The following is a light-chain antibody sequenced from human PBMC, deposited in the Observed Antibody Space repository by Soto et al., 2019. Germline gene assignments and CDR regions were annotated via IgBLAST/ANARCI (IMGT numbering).Light chain of an antibody. Sequence: AIQMTQPPASLSASVGDRVTITCRASQGIRNDLGWYQQKPGKAPKLLIYAASSLQRGVPSRFSGRGSGTDFPLTIRSLQPEDFATCHSPHHAHSPCTFGQGNKLEIK. CDR3: PHHAHSPCT. CDR2: AAS. V-gene: IGKV1-6*01. CDR1: QGIRND. J-gene: IGKJ2*02.